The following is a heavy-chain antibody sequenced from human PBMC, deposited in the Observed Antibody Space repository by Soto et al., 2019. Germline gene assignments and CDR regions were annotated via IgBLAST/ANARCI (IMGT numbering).Heavy chain of an antibody. Sequence: GGSLRLSCEVSGLTFSDYYMSWIRQAPGKGLEWISFISTGGNIIYYADSVEGRFTISWDNAQNSLFLQMTDLRADDTAMYYWATEDCGDEMSFDAWGQGTLVIVSS. D-gene: IGHD4-17*01. CDR1: GLTFSDYY. V-gene: IGHV3-11*01. J-gene: IGHJ4*02. CDR2: ISTGGNII. CDR3: ATEDCGDEMSFDA.